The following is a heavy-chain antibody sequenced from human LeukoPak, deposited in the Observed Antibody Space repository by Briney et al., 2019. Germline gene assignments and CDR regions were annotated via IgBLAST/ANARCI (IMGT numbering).Heavy chain of an antibody. CDR3: ARSLPRDTISSWYFDL. J-gene: IGHJ2*01. D-gene: IGHD5-24*01. CDR1: GYTFTSYD. Sequence: ASVKVSCKASGYTFTSYDINWVRQATGQGPEWMGWMNPNSGNTGYAQKFQGRVTITRNTSISTAYMELSSLRSEDTAVYYCARSLPRDTISSWYFDLWGRGTLVTVSS. V-gene: IGHV1-8*03. CDR2: MNPNSGNT.